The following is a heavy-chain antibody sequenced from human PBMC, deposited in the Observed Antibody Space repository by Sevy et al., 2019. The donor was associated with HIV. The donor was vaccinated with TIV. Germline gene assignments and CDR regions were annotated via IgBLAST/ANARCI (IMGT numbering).Heavy chain of an antibody. J-gene: IGHJ4*02. D-gene: IGHD4-17*01. V-gene: IGHV3-33*01. CDR3: ARDLKFYDSGDYGPAFMPDY. Sequence: GGSLRLSCAASGFTFSSYGMHWVRQGPGKGLEWVAVIWFDGSNTYYADSVKGRFTISRDIAKNTLHLQMNSLRAEDMAVYYCARDLKFYDSGDYGPAFMPDYWGQGTLVTVSS. CDR1: GFTFSSYG. CDR2: IWFDGSNT.